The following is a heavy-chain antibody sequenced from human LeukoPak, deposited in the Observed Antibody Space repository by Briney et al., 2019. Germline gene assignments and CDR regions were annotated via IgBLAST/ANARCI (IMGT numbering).Heavy chain of an antibody. CDR3: ARANDLIDY. J-gene: IGHJ4*02. Sequence: GGSLRLSCAASGFTFTDYYMSWIRQAPGKGLEWVSYITDSSSYTNYADSVKGRFTISRDNAKNSLYLQMNSLRAEDTAEYYCARANDLIDYWGQGTLVTVSS. V-gene: IGHV3-11*05. CDR1: GFTFTDYY. CDR2: ITDSSSYT.